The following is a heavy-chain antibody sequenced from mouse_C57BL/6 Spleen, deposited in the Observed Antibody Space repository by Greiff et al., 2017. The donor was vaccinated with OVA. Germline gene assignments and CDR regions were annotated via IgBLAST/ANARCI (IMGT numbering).Heavy chain of an antibody. V-gene: IGHV1-7*01. CDR2: INPSSGYT. CDR1: GYTFTSYW. CDR3: ARPPRDSDYFDY. D-gene: IGHD2-4*01. J-gene: IGHJ2*01. Sequence: QVQLQQSGADLVKPGASVKLSCTASGYTFTSYWMHWVKQTPGQGLEWIGNINPSSGYTKYNDKFKDQSTLTADKSSSTAYLQLSSLTYEDSAVYYCARPPRDSDYFDYWGQGTTLTVSS.